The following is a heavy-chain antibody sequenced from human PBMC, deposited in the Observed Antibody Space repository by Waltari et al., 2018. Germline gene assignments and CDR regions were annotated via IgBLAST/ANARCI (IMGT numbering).Heavy chain of an antibody. Sequence: QVQLQQWGAGLLKPSETLSLTCAVSGGSFSGYYWSWFRQPPGKGLEWIGEINHSGSTNYNPSLKSRVTISVDTSKNQFSLKLSSVTAADTAVYYCARGRNSSGWYGNWFDPWGQGTLVTVSS. J-gene: IGHJ5*02. D-gene: IGHD6-19*01. CDR2: INHSGST. V-gene: IGHV4-34*01. CDR1: GGSFSGYY. CDR3: ARGRNSSGWYGNWFDP.